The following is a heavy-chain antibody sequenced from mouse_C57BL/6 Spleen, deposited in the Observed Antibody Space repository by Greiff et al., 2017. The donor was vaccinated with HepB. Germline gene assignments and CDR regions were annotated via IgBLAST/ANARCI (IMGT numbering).Heavy chain of an antibody. Sequence: QVQLQQPGAELVKPGASVKLSCKASGYTFTSYWMHWVKQRPGQGLEWIGMIHPNSGSTNYNEKFKSKATLTVDKSSSTAYMQLSSLTSEDSAVYYCARAEDYSNYVFAYWGQRTLVTVSA. V-gene: IGHV1-64*01. J-gene: IGHJ3*01. CDR1: GYTFTSYW. D-gene: IGHD2-5*01. CDR2: IHPNSGST. CDR3: ARAEDYSNYVFAY.